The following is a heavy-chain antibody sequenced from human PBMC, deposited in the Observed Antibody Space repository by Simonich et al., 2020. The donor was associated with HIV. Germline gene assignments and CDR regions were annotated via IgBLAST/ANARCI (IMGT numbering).Heavy chain of an antibody. CDR1: GESFSSYY. V-gene: IGHV4-34*11. CDR2: IYYSGGT. Sequence: QVHLQQWGAGLLKPSETLSLTCAVYGESFSSYYWTWIRQPPGKGLEWIGYIYYSGGTNYNPSLRSRVTISVDTSKNQFSLKMTSGTAADTAVYYCARAPDYGANVYFDYWGQGTLVTVSS. CDR3: ARAPDYGANVYFDY. J-gene: IGHJ4*02. D-gene: IGHD4-17*01.